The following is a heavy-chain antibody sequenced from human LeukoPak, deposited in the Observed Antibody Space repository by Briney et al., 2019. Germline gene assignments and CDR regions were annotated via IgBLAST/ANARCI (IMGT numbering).Heavy chain of an antibody. D-gene: IGHD6-6*01. CDR3: ARLTRLSTSPDRYYLDY. V-gene: IGHV4-4*09. CDR2: IYTSGGT. J-gene: IGHJ4*02. Sequence: PSETLSLTCTVSGDSISSHYWSWIRQPPGKGLEWIGYIYTSGGTNYIPSLKGRVTISIDTSKNQFSLKLSSVTAADSAEYYCARLTRLSTSPDRYYLDYWGQGTLVTVSS. CDR1: GDSISSHY.